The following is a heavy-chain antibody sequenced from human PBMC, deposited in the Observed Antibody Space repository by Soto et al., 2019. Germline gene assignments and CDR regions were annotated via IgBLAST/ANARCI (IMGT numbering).Heavy chain of an antibody. D-gene: IGHD6-13*01. CDR3: ARRSSSWYFDY. Sequence: EVQLLESGGGLVQPGGSLSFSGAATGFSFNSYAWNWVPRAPGKGLEWDSVIRGSEGSTYYADSVKGRFTFPRDNSKNTLNLQMNSLRAEDTAVYYCARRSSSWYFDYWGQGTLVTVSS. V-gene: IGHV3-23*01. J-gene: IGHJ4*02. CDR1: GFSFNSYA. CDR2: IRGSEGST.